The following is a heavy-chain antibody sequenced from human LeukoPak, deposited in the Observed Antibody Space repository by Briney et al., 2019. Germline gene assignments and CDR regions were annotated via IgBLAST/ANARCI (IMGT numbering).Heavy chain of an antibody. CDR3: ARDGENHYYDY. CDR2: IYSGGTI. CDR1: VCTVSSNH. D-gene: IGHD7-27*01. V-gene: IGHV3-66*01. J-gene: IGHJ4*02. Sequence: GGSLRLTCAASVCTVSSNHMSWVRQAPGKGLEWVSVIYSGGTIYYADSVKGRFTISRDNSKNTVYLEMNSLRAEDTAVYYCARDGENHYYDYWGQGTLVTVST.